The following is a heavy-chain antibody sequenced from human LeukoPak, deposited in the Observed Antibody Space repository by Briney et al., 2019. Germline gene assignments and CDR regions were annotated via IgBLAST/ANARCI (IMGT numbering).Heavy chain of an antibody. D-gene: IGHD3-3*01. CDR3: AKRPFLEWLSPSAFDI. CDR1: GFTFSSYG. Sequence: GGTLRHSCAASGFTFSSYGMSWVRQAPGKGLEWVSAISGSGSSTYYADSVKGRFTISRDNSKNTLYLQMNSLRAEDTAVYYCAKRPFLEWLSPSAFDIWGQGTMVTVSS. J-gene: IGHJ3*02. CDR2: ISGSGSST. V-gene: IGHV3-23*01.